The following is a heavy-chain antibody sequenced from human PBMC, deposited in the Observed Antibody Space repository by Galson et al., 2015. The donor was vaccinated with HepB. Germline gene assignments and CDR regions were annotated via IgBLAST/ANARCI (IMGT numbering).Heavy chain of an antibody. Sequence: SLRLSCAASGFTFNTFAMHWVRQAPGKGLEWVAVISYDGINEFYADSVKGRFTISRDNSNNTMYLEMNSLRPEDTSVYFCARELFPRDFDWLLTGDAFGMWGQGTKVTVSS. CDR2: ISYDGINE. CDR1: GFTFNTFA. CDR3: ARELFPRDFDWLLTGDAFGM. J-gene: IGHJ3*02. V-gene: IGHV3-30-3*01. D-gene: IGHD3-9*01.